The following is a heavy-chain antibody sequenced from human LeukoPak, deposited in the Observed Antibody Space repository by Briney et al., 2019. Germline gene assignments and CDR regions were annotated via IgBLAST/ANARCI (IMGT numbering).Heavy chain of an antibody. CDR3: AQIHDHGDYVAF. J-gene: IGHJ4*02. D-gene: IGHD1-1*01. CDR2: ISGSGGTT. CDR1: GFTFRNYG. V-gene: IGHV3-23*01. Sequence: GGSLRLSCAASGFTFRNYGMTWVRQAPGKGLGWVAGISGSGGTTHYSDSVKGRCTISRDNSKNTLSLQINSLRAEDTAVYYCAQIHDHGDYVAFWGQGALVTVSS.